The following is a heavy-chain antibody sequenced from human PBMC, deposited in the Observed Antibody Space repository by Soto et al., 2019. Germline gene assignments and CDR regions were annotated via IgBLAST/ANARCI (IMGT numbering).Heavy chain of an antibody. CDR3: ARDTPGIAAADDAEYFQH. V-gene: IGHV1-69*13. D-gene: IGHD6-13*01. J-gene: IGHJ1*01. CDR2: IIPIFGTA. Sequence: SVTVSCQASGGAFSRYAISWVRQAPGQGLEWMGGIIPIFGTANYAQKFQGRVTITADESTSTAYMELSSLRSEDTAVYYCARDTPGIAAADDAEYFQHWGQGTLVTVSS. CDR1: GGAFSRYA.